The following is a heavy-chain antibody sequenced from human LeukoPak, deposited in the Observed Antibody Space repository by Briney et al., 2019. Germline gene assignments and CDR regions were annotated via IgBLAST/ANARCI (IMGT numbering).Heavy chain of an antibody. V-gene: IGHV1-24*01. CDR3: ATVADFWSGYSEAFDI. J-gene: IGHJ3*02. CDR2: FDPEDGET. CDR1: GYTLTELS. D-gene: IGHD3-3*01. Sequence: ASVKVSCEVSGYTLTELSMHWVRQAPGKGLEWMGGFDPEDGETIYAQKFQGRVTMTEDTSTDTAYMELSSLRSEDTAVYYCATVADFWSGYSEAFDIWGQGTMVTVSS.